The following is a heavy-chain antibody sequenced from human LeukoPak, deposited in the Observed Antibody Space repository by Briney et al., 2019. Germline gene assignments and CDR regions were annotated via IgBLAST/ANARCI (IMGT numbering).Heavy chain of an antibody. CDR3: ARGRGQWRPGVRFRWFDP. Sequence: SETLSLTCAVYGGSFSGYYWSWIRQPPGKGLEWIGDINHSGSTNYNPSLKSRVTISVDTSKNQFSLKLSSVTAADTAVYYCARGRGQWRPGVRFRWFDPWGQGTLVTVSS. CDR2: INHSGST. CDR1: GGSFSGYY. D-gene: IGHD3-3*01. V-gene: IGHV4-34*01. J-gene: IGHJ5*02.